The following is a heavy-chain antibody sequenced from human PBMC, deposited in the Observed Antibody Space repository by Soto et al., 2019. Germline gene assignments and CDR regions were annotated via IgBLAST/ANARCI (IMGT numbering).Heavy chain of an antibody. CDR1: GFTFSSYA. CDR3: ARDEEEDYDFWSGSPLGDYFDY. D-gene: IGHD3-3*01. J-gene: IGHJ4*02. Sequence: QVQLVESGGGVVQPGRSLRLSCAASGFTFSSYAMHWVRQAPGKGLEWVAIISYDGGNKNYADSVKGRFTISRDNSKNTLYLQMNSLRAEDTAVYYCARDEEEDYDFWSGSPLGDYFDYRGQGTLVTVSS. V-gene: IGHV3-30-3*01. CDR2: ISYDGGNK.